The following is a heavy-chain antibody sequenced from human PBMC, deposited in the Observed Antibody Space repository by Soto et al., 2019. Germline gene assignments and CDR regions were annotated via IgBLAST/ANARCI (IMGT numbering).Heavy chain of an antibody. D-gene: IGHD3-10*01. CDR3: ARDVGSFGSSRWFDT. J-gene: IGHJ5*02. CDR2: IWYDGTTK. V-gene: IGHV3-33*01. CDR1: GFTLSNYG. Sequence: ESGGGVVQPGGSLRLSCVASGFTLSNYGMHWVRQAPGKGPEWVALIWYDGTTKYSSESVKGRFSISRDNSKNTLYLQVNILRAEDTAVYYCARDVGSFGSSRWFDTWGQGTLVTVPS.